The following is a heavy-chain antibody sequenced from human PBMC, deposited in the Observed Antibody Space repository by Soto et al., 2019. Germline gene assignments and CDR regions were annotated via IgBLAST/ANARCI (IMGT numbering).Heavy chain of an antibody. Sequence: SDTLSLTCTVSGGSISSYYWSWIRQPPGKGLEWIGYIYYSGSTNYNPSLKSRVTISVDTSKNQFSLKLSSVTAADTAVYYCAREGFTVNTLSKGNYYYYGMDVWGQGTTVNVSS. CDR2: IYYSGST. V-gene: IGHV4-59*01. J-gene: IGHJ6*02. CDR1: GGSISSYY. CDR3: AREGFTVNTLSKGNYYYYGMDV. D-gene: IGHD4-17*01.